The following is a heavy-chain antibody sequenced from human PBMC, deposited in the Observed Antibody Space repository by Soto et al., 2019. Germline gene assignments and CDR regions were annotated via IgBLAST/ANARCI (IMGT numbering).Heavy chain of an antibody. V-gene: IGHV6-1*01. CDR2: TYYRSKWYN. Sequence: SQTLSLTCAISGDSVSSNSVAWNWIRQSPSRGLEWLGRTYYRSKWYNDFAPSVKSRITINADTSKNQFSLRLSSVTAADTAVYYCARHGDTAMALYHFDFWGQGTLVTVSS. D-gene: IGHD5-18*01. CDR1: GDSVSSNSVA. CDR3: ARHGDTAMALYHFDF. J-gene: IGHJ4*02.